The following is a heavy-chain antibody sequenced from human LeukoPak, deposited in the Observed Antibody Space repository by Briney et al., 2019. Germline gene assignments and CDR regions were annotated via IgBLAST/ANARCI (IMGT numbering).Heavy chain of an antibody. D-gene: IGHD3-22*01. J-gene: IGHJ4*02. CDR1: GYTFTGYY. V-gene: IGHV1-46*01. Sequence: GASVKVSCKASGYTFTGYYMHWVRQAPGQGLEWMGIINPSGGSTSYAQKFQGRVTMTRDTSTSTVYMELSSLRSEDTAVYYCARDPRSDYYDSSGYCDYWGQGTLVTVSS. CDR3: ARDPRSDYYDSSGYCDY. CDR2: INPSGGST.